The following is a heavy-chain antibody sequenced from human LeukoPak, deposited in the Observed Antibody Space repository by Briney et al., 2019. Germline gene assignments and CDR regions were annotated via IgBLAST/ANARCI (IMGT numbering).Heavy chain of an antibody. V-gene: IGHV3-33*01. Sequence: HPGGSLRLSCAASGFTFSSYAMHWVRQAPGKGLEWVAHIWYDGSNKYYTHSVKGRFTISRDNCKSTLYPQMNSLRAEDTAVYYCARGKTAYSTEIDYWGQGTLVTVSS. CDR2: IWYDGSNK. CDR3: ARGKTAYSTEIDY. D-gene: IGHD4-11*01. CDR1: GFTFSSYA. J-gene: IGHJ4*02.